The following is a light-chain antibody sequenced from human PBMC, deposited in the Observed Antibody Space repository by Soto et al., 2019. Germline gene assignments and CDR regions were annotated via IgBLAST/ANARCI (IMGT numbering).Light chain of an antibody. CDR2: DAS. Sequence: EIVLTQSPATLSLSPGERATLPCRASQSVSSYLAWYQQKPGQAPRLLIYDASNRATGIPARFSGSGSGTDFTLTISRLEPEDFSVYYCQPRSNWPPTFGQGTKLEIK. J-gene: IGKJ2*01. V-gene: IGKV3-11*01. CDR3: QPRSNWPPT. CDR1: QSVSSY.